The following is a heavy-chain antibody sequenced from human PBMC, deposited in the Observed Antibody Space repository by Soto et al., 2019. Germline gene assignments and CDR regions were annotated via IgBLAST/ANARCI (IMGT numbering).Heavy chain of an antibody. V-gene: IGHV1-18*01. Sequence: QVQLLQSGAAVKKPGASVKVSCKTSGYTFTDYGITWVRQAPGQGLEWMGWISAKNGNTNYVQKFRDRVTMTTDTSTSTAYMELRSLTSDDTAVYYCARDKEFPDYWGQGTLVTVSS. J-gene: IGHJ4*02. CDR3: ARDKEFPDY. CDR2: ISAKNGNT. CDR1: GYTFTDYG.